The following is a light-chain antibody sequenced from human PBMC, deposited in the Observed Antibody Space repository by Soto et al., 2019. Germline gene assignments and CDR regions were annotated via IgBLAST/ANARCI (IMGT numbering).Light chain of an antibody. CDR3: QQCYSTPWT. CDR1: QSISSY. CDR2: AAS. J-gene: IGKJ1*01. Sequence: DIQMTQSPSSLSASVGDRVTITCRASQSISSYLNWYQQKPGKAPKLLIYAASSLQSGVPSRFSGSGSGTDFTLTISSLQPDDFATYYCQQCYSTPWTFGQGTKVEIK. V-gene: IGKV1-39*01.